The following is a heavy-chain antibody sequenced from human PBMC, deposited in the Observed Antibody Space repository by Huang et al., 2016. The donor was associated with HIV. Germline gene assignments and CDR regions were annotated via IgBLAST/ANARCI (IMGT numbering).Heavy chain of an antibody. V-gene: IGHV1-2*02. CDR3: AGAATGTVGVDY. Sequence: QVQLVQSGAEVKKPGASVKVSCKASGYTFTDYYMHWVRQAPGQGPGWMGWINPNSGGTNYAQKFQGRVTMTRDTSISTAYMELSRLRSDDTAVYFCAGAATGTVGVDYWGQGTLVTVSS. CDR2: INPNSGGT. D-gene: IGHD6-13*01. CDR1: GYTFTDYY. J-gene: IGHJ4*02.